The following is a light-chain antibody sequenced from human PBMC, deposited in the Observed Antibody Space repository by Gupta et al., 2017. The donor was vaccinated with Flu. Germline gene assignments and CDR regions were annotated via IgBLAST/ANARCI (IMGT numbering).Light chain of an antibody. J-gene: IGKJ2*01. CDR1: QTVNPS. CDR2: DAS. Sequence: ESVLTQSPATLSLSPGERATLSCRASQTVNPSLAWYQQKPGQAPRLLIYDASNRPAGIPARFSDSGYGTDFTLTISSGEPEDFAVYYCQQRTSWPMYTFGQGTKMEMK. V-gene: IGKV3-11*01. CDR3: QQRTSWPMYT.